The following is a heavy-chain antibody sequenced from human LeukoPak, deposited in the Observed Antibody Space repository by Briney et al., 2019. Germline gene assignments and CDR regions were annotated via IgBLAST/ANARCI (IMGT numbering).Heavy chain of an antibody. J-gene: IGHJ4*02. V-gene: IGHV3-74*01. CDR2: INSDGSTT. D-gene: IGHD3-22*01. Sequence: PGGSLRLSCGASGFTFSNYWMHWVRQAPGKGLVWVSRINSDGSTTSYADSVKGRFTISRDNAKNTLYLQMNSLRAEDTAVYYCARELLPYYYDTSRRSGLDYWGQGTLVTVSS. CDR1: GFTFSNYW. CDR3: ARELLPYYYDTSRRSGLDY.